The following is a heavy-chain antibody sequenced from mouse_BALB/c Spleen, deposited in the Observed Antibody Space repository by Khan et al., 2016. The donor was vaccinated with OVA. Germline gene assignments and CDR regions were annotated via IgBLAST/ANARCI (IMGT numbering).Heavy chain of an antibody. J-gene: IGHJ3*01. Sequence: EVKLLESGPGLVKPSQSLSLTCTVTGYSITSDSAWNWIRQFPGNILEWMGYINYSGSTSYNPPLKSRISITRDTSKNQFFLQLNSVTTEDTATYFCARGVRLTYWGQGTLVTVSA. CDR3: ARGVRLTY. CDR2: INYSGST. CDR1: GYSITSDSA. V-gene: IGHV3-2*02. D-gene: IGHD2-14*01.